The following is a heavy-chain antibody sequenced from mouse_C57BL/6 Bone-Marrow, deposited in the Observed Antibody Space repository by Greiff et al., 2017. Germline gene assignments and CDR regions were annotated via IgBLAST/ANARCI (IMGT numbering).Heavy chain of an antibody. D-gene: IGHD3-2*02. J-gene: IGHJ4*01. Sequence: QVQLQQPGTELVKPGASVKLSCKASGYTFTSYWMHWVKQRPGQGLEWIGNINPSNGGTNYNEKFKSKATLTVDKSSSTAYKQRSSLTSEDAAVYYGARGDSSGPYAMDYWGQGTSVTVAS. CDR2: INPSNGGT. CDR3: ARGDSSGPYAMDY. CDR1: GYTFTSYW. V-gene: IGHV1-53*01.